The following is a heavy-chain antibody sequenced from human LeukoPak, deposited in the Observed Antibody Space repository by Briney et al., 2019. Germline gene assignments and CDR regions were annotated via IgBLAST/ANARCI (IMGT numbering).Heavy chain of an antibody. V-gene: IGHV4-38-2*02. J-gene: IGHJ5*02. CDR2: IYHSGSA. CDR3: ARDPRWLTPDCTSTSCYENYFDP. D-gene: IGHD2-2*01. Sequence: SETLSLTCAVSGYSISSGYQWAWIRQPPGKRLEWIGSIYHSGSAHYNPSLKSRVTISVDTSNNQFSLKLSSVTAADTAVYYCARDPRWLTPDCTSTSCYENYFDPWGQGTLVTVSS. CDR1: GYSISSGYQ.